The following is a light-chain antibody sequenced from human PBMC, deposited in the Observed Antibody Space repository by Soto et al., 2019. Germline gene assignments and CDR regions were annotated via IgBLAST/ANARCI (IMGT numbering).Light chain of an antibody. Sequence: QSALTQPASVSGSPGQSIAISCTGSSSDVGFYKYVSWYQQHPGKVPKLIIYEVTNRPSGVSNRFSGSKSGNTASLTISGLQAEDEADYYCLVYGRGGTLMFGGGTKVTVL. CDR2: EVT. V-gene: IGLV2-14*01. J-gene: IGLJ3*02. CDR1: SSDVGFYKY. CDR3: LVYGRGGTLM.